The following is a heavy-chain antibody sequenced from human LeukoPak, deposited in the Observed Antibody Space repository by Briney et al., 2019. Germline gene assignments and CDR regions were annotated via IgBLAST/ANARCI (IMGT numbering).Heavy chain of an antibody. CDR3: ARVYGSGSYYDAFDI. J-gene: IGHJ3*02. CDR2: IFYSGST. Sequence: SETLSLTCTVSGGSVSSYYWSWIRQPPGKGLDWIGCIFYSGSTNYNPSLKSRVTISVDKSKNQFSLKLSSVTAADTAVYYCARVYGSGSYYDAFDIWGQGTMVTVSS. CDR1: GGSVSSYY. D-gene: IGHD3-10*01. V-gene: IGHV4-59*02.